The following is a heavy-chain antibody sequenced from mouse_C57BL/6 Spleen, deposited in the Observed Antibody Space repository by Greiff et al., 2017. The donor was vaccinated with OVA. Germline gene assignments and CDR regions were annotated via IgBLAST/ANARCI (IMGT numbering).Heavy chain of an antibody. Sequence: QVQLQQPGAELVRPGTSVKLSCKASGYTFTSYWMHWVKQRPGQGLEWIGVIDPSDSYTNYNQKFKGKATLTVDTSSSTAYMQLSSLTSEDSAVYDCARSGGLYVDDWGQGTSVTVSS. J-gene: IGHJ4*01. CDR3: ARSGGLYVDD. D-gene: IGHD2-12*01. CDR1: GYTFTSYW. CDR2: IDPSDSYT. V-gene: IGHV1-59*01.